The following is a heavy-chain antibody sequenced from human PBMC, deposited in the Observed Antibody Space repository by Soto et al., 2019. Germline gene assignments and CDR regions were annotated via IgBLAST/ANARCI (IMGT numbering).Heavy chain of an antibody. Sequence: EVQLVESGGGLVKPGGSLRLSCAASGFTFSNTGMNWVRQAPGKGLEWVARIKSKTDGGTTDYAAPVKGRFTISRDDSKNMLYLQMNSLETDDTAVYYCISGAIRFGGQGTLVTFSS. D-gene: IGHD3-10*01. V-gene: IGHV3-15*07. CDR3: ISGAIRF. J-gene: IGHJ4*02. CDR2: IKSKTDGGTT. CDR1: GFTFSNTG.